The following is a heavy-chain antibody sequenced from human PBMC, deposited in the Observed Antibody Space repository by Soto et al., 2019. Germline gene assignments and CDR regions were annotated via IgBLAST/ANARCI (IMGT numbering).Heavy chain of an antibody. CDR2: IGTAGDT. CDR1: GFTFSSYD. V-gene: IGHV3-13*01. D-gene: IGHD6-13*01. Sequence: EVQLVESGGGLVQPGGSLRLSCAASGFTFSSYDMHWVRQATGKGLEWVSAIGTAGDTYYPGSVKGRFTISRENAKNSLYLQMNSLRAGDTAVYYCARGYSSSRPLDYWGQGTLVTVSS. CDR3: ARGYSSSRPLDY. J-gene: IGHJ4*02.